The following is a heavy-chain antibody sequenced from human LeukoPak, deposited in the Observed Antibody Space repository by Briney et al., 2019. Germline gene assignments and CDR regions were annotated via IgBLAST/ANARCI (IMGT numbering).Heavy chain of an antibody. J-gene: IGHJ6*02. D-gene: IGHD2-15*01. Sequence: SGPTLVNPTQTLTLTCTFSGFSLSTSRMCVSWIRQPPGKALEWLALIDWDDDKYYSTSLKTRLTISKDTSKNQVVLTMTNMDPVDTATYYCARIEVVAATRDYYYGMDVWGQGTTVTVSS. CDR3: ARIEVVAATRDYYYGMDV. V-gene: IGHV2-70*01. CDR2: IDWDDDK. CDR1: GFSLSTSRMC.